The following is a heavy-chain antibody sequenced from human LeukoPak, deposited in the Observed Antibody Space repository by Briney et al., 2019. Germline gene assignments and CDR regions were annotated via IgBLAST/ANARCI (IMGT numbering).Heavy chain of an antibody. D-gene: IGHD1-7*01. J-gene: IGHJ4*02. V-gene: IGHV3-23*01. CDR1: GFTFSNYA. CDR2: ISGGGGST. Sequence: GGSLRLSCAASGFTFSNYAMSWVRQAPGKGLEWVSTISGGGGSTYYADSVKGRFTISRDNSKNTLYLQMNSLRAEDAAVYYCAKSPRGYNWNYDYWGQGTLVTVSS. CDR3: AKSPRGYNWNYDY.